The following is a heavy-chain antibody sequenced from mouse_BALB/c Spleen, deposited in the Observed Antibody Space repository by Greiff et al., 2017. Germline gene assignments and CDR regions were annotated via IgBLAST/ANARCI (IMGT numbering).Heavy chain of an antibody. CDR1: GFTFSDYY. D-gene: IGHD1-1*01. V-gene: IGHV5-4*02. J-gene: IGHJ3*01. CDR3: ARERYYGSSYAWFAY. Sequence: EVKVVESGGGLVKPGGSLKLSCAASGFTFSDYYMYWVRQTPEKRLEWVATISDGGSYTYYPDSVKGRFTISRDNAKNNLYLQMSSLKSEDTAMYYCARERYYGSSYAWFAYWGQGTLVTVSA. CDR2: ISDGGSYT.